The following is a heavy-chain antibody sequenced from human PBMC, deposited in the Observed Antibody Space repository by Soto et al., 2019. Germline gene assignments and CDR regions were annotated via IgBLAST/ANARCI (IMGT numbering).Heavy chain of an antibody. CDR2: IFHSGSS. Sequence: SGTLSGTCAVSGGCGTLFYWSWIRQPPGKRLEWIGYIFHSGSSNYNPSLKSRVTISVDTSKSQVSLRLTSVTAADTAVYYCARAPGLGVAHIGYWGRGSLVTVSS. J-gene: IGHJ4*02. CDR3: ARAPGLGVAHIGY. V-gene: IGHV4-59*02. CDR1: GGCGTLFY. D-gene: IGHD6-19*01.